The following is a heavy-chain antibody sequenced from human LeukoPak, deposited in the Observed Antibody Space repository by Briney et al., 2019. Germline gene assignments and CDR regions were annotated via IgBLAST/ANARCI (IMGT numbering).Heavy chain of an antibody. CDR2: ISGSGGST. Sequence: PGGSLRLSCAASGFTFSSYAMSWVRQAPGKGLEWVSAISGSGGSTYYADSVKGRFTISRDNSKNTLYLQMNSLRAEDTAVYYCARRYYDFWSGRLDALDIWGQGTMVTVSS. D-gene: IGHD3-3*01. CDR1: GFTFSSYA. V-gene: IGHV3-23*01. J-gene: IGHJ3*02. CDR3: ARRYYDFWSGRLDALDI.